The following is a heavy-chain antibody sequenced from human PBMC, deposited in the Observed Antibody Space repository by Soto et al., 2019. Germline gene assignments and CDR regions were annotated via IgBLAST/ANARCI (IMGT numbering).Heavy chain of an antibody. D-gene: IGHD1-26*01. Sequence: QVQFVQSGAEVKKPGASVKLSCKASGDTFGSNAMHWVRQAAGQRLEWMGWIIGGSGNTKYSRNFQGRVTITWDTSASTVYMELTSLRSDDTAVYFCARGSGSFFPFFASWGQGTLVTVSS. J-gene: IGHJ4*02. CDR1: GDTFGSNA. V-gene: IGHV1-3*01. CDR2: IIGGSGNT. CDR3: ARGSGSFFPFFAS.